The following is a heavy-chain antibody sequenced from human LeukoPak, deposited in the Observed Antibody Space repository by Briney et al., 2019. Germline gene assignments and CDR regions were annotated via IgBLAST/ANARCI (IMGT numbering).Heavy chain of an antibody. J-gene: IGHJ4*02. D-gene: IGHD2-15*01. CDR3: ARGGTTPYYFDD. V-gene: IGHV4-4*07. CDR2: IYSNENT. Sequence: PSETLSLTCTVSGGSITSYYWSWIRQPPGKGLEWIGRIYSNENTNYNPSLKSRVTMSVDTSKNQFSLKLSSVAAADTAVYYCARGGTTPYYFDDWGQGTLVTVSS. CDR1: GGSITSYY.